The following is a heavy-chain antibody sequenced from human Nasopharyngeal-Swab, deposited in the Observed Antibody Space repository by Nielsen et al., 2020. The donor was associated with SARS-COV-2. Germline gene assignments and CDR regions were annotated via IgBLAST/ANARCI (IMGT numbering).Heavy chain of an antibody. CDR1: GFTFSSYS. CDR2: IGGSGGST. Sequence: GESLKISCAASGFTFSSYSMNWVRQTPGKGLEWVSAIGGSGGSTYYADSVKGRFTISRDNSNNMLFLQMSSLRTEDTAAYYCAKDWGRLTAAWGCAVDYWGQGTLVTVSS. J-gene: IGHJ4*02. CDR3: AKDWGRLTAAWGCAVDY. D-gene: IGHD3-16*01. V-gene: IGHV3-23*01.